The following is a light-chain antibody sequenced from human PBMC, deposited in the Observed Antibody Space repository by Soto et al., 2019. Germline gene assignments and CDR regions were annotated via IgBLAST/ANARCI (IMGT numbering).Light chain of an antibody. CDR3: CSFARAYTSYV. V-gene: IGLV2-23*01. Sequence: QSALTQPASVSGSPGQSIAISCTGTSSDVGSSNLLSWYQQYPGKAPKLLIFEGNRRPSGITGRFSGSMSGNTASLTISGLQAEDEDEYYCCSFARAYTSYVFGTGTKVTVL. J-gene: IGLJ1*01. CDR2: EGN. CDR1: SSDVGSSNL.